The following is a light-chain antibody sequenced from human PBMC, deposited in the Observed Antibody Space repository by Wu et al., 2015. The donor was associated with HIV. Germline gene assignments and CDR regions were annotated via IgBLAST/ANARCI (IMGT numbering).Light chain of an antibody. CDR1: QSVSNNY. CDR3: QQYNNWRT. V-gene: IGKV3-20*01. J-gene: IGKJ1*01. CDR2: GAS. Sequence: EIVLTQSPGTLSLSPGERATLSCRASQSVSNNYLNWYQQKPGQAPRLLIYGASSRATGIPDRFSGSGSGTAFILTISRLEPEDFAIYYCQQYNNWRTFGQGTKVEIK.